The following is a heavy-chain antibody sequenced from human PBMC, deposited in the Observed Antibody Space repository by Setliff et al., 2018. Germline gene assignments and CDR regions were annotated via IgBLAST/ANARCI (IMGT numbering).Heavy chain of an antibody. D-gene: IGHD6-19*01. V-gene: IGHV4-4*07. J-gene: IGHJ4*02. Sequence: SETLSLTCTVPGGSISSYYWSWIRQPAGKGLEWIGHIYIGGSANYNPSLKSRVTMSADTSKNQFSLKLKSVTAADTAVYYCTRNFLGWLARFWGRGTLVTVSS. CDR2: IYIGGSA. CDR1: GGSISSYY. CDR3: TRNFLGWLARF.